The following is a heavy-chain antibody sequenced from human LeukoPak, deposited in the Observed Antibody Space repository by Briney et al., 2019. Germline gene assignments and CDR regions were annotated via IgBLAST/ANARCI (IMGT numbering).Heavy chain of an antibody. CDR1: GGSISNYY. V-gene: IGHV4-59*04. Sequence: SETLSLTCNVSGGSISNYYWSWIRQPPGKGLEWIGYIDYSGSIYYNPSLKSRVTMSIDTSKNQFSLKLGSVTAVDTAVYYCAHKFAGSYAFDIWGQGTMVTVSS. CDR3: AHKFAGSYAFDI. J-gene: IGHJ3*02. CDR2: IDYSGSI.